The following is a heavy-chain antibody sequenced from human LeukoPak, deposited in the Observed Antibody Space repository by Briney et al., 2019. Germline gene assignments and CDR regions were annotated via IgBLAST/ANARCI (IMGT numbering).Heavy chain of an antibody. V-gene: IGHV1-2*02. Sequence: ASVKVSCKASGYTFTGYYMHWVRQAPGQGLEWMGWINPNSGGTNYAQKFQGRVTMTRDTSISTAYMELSRLRSDDTAVDYCATALEGGGAGVADTRLWDWFDPWGQGTLVTVSS. CDR3: ATALEGGGAGVADTRLWDWFDP. CDR1: GYTFTGYY. D-gene: IGHD2-15*01. CDR2: INPNSGGT. J-gene: IGHJ5*02.